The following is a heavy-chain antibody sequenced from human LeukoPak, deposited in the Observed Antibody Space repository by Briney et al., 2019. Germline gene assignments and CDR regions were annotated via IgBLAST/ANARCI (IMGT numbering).Heavy chain of an antibody. J-gene: IGHJ1*01. V-gene: IGHV5-51*01. CDR3: ARLPSYCSSTSCPGYFQH. CDR1: GYSFSSYW. Sequence: GESLKISCKGSGYSFSSYWIGWVRQMPGKGLEWMGIIYPGDSDTRYSPSFQGQVTISVDKSISTAYLQWSSLKASDTAIYYCARLPSYCSSTSCPGYFQHWGQGTLVTVSS. CDR2: IYPGDSDT. D-gene: IGHD2-2*01.